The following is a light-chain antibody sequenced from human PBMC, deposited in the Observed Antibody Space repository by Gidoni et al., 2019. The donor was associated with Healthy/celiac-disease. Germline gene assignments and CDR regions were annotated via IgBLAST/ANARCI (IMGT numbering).Light chain of an antibody. V-gene: IGKV1-39*01. CDR1: QSISSY. J-gene: IGKJ1*01. CDR3: QQSYSTPPT. Sequence: DIQMTQSPSSLSASVGDRVTITCRASQSISSYLNWYQQKPGKAPKLLIDAASSLQSGVPSRFSGSGSGTDFTLTISSLQPEDFATYYCQQSYSTPPTFGHGTKVEIK. CDR2: AAS.